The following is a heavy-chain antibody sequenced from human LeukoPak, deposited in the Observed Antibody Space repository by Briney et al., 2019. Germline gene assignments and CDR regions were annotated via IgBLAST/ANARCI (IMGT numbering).Heavy chain of an antibody. J-gene: IGHJ4*02. CDR3: ARGGYYGSGSYFHFDN. Sequence: PSETLSLTCTVSGGSIRRYYWSWTRQPAGKALEWIGRIHSSGSANYNPSLKSRLTLSVDTSKNQFSLTLSSVTAADTAVYYCARGGYYGSGSYFHFDNWGQGSLVTVSS. CDR2: IHSSGSA. D-gene: IGHD3-10*01. V-gene: IGHV4-4*07. CDR1: GGSIRRYY.